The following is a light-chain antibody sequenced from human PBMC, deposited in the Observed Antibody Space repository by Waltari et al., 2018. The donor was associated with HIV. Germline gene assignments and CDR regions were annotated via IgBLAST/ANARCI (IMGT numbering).Light chain of an antibody. CDR3: CSYAGSSTYV. Sequence: QSALTQPAPVSGSPGQSITISCTGTSSDVGTYNLVSWYQQHPGKAPKLLIYEVSERPSGVSNRFSGSKSGNTASLTISGLQAEDEADYYCCSYAGSSTYVFGTGTKVTVL. CDR2: EVS. CDR1: SSDVGTYNL. V-gene: IGLV2-23*02. J-gene: IGLJ1*01.